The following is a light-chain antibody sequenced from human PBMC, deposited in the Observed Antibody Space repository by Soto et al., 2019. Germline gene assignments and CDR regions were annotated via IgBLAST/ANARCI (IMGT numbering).Light chain of an antibody. V-gene: IGLV2-11*01. CDR2: DVN. CDR3: CSYAGSYTFV. J-gene: IGLJ1*01. CDR1: SSDVGRYNY. Sequence: QSVLTQPRSVSGSPGQSVTISCTGASSDVGRYNYVSWYQQHPGKAPKLMIYDVNRRPSGVPDRFSGSKSGNTASLTISGLQAEDEGDFYCCSYAGSYTFVFGPGTKVTVL.